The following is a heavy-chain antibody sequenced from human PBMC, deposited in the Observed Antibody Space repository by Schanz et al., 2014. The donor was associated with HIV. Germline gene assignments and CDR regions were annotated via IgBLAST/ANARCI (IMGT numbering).Heavy chain of an antibody. J-gene: IGHJ5*02. CDR1: GYTFTAYY. D-gene: IGHD3-22*01. V-gene: IGHV1-2*02. CDR2: INPNSGGT. CDR3: ARGRRDVSMIVLYWLDP. Sequence: QVQLVQSGAEVKKPGASVKVSCKASGYTFTAYYIHWVRQAPGQGLEWMGWINPNSGGTNSAQKFQGRVTMSMDTSISTAYMEVRSLRSDDTALYFCARGRRDVSMIVLYWLDPWGQGTLVTVSS.